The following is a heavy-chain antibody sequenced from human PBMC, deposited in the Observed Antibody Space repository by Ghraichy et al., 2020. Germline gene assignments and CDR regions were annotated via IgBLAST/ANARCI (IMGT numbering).Heavy chain of an antibody. V-gene: IGHV3-30*02. Sequence: GGSLRLSCAASGFTFSSYGMHWVRQAPGKRLEWVAFIRYDGSNKYYADSVKGRFTISRDNSKNTLYLQMNSLRAEDTAVYYCAKDRVLEAYGDYVGYWGQGTLVTVSS. CDR3: AKDRVLEAYGDYVGY. CDR2: IRYDGSNK. CDR1: GFTFSSYG. D-gene: IGHD4-17*01. J-gene: IGHJ4*02.